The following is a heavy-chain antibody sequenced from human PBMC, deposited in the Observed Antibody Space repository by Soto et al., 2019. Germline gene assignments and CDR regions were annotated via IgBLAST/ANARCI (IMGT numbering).Heavy chain of an antibody. D-gene: IGHD4-17*01. CDR3: AKYPIDYGDYVGWFDP. CDR1: GFTFSSYA. Sequence: SGGSLRLSCAASGFTFSSYAMSWVRQAPGKGLEWVSAISGSGGSTYYADSVKGRFTISRDNSKNTLYLQMNSLRAEDTAVYYCAKYPIDYGDYVGWFDPWGQGTLVTVSS. J-gene: IGHJ5*02. CDR2: ISGSGGST. V-gene: IGHV3-23*01.